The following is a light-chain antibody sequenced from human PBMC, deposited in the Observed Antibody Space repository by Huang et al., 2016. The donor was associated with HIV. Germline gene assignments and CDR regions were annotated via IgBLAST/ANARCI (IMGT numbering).Light chain of an antibody. CDR3: QQRSNWPLT. Sequence: EIVLTQSPATLSLSPGERATLSCRASQSVSSDLAWYQQKPGQAPRLLIYDAPNRATGIPARFSGSGSGTDFTLTISSREPEDFAVYYCQQRSNWPLTFGPGTKVDIK. V-gene: IGKV3-11*01. CDR1: QSVSSD. CDR2: DAP. J-gene: IGKJ3*01.